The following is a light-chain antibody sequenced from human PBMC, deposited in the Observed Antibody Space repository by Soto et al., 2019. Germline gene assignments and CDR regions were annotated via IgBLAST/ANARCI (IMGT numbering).Light chain of an antibody. CDR2: GAS. V-gene: IGKV3-15*01. Sequence: EIVMTQSPATLSVSPGERATLSCRASQSVYNNLAWYQQKPGQAPRLLIYGASTRATGIPARFSGSGSGTDFTLTISSLEPEDFAVYYCQQRQYWPPITFGQGTRLEIK. J-gene: IGKJ5*01. CDR3: QQRQYWPPIT. CDR1: QSVYNN.